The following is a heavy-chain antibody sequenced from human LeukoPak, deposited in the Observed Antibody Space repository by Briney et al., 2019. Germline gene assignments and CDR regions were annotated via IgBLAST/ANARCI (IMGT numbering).Heavy chain of an antibody. J-gene: IGHJ4*02. CDR1: GFTFSSYG. V-gene: IGHV3-30*02. D-gene: IGHD6-13*01. CDR2: IRYDENNK. Sequence: GGSLRLSCAASGFTFSSYGMHWVRQAPGKGLEWVAFIRYDENNKYYADSVKGRFTISRDNSKNTLYLQMNSLRAEDTAVYYCAKDYSSSWVFDYWGQGTLVTVSS. CDR3: AKDYSSSWVFDY.